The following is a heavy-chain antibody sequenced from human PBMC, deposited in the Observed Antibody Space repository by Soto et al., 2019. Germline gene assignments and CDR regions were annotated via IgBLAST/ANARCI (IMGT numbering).Heavy chain of an antibody. CDR1: GFTFNDYW. V-gene: IGHV3-74*01. Sequence: EVQLVESGGGLVQTGGSLRLSCAASGFTFNDYWVHWVRHAQGKGLVWVSRINGDGTTTTYADSVKGRFTISRDNAQNTLYLQLNSLRDDDTAVYYCARGLYHKSCQDYWGQGTLVTVSS. CDR3: ARGLYHKSCQDY. CDR2: INGDGTTT. J-gene: IGHJ4*02.